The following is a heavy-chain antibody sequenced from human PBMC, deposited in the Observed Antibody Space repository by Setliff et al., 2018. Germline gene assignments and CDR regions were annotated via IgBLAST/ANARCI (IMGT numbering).Heavy chain of an antibody. D-gene: IGHD3-22*01. CDR1: GYSISSGFY. Sequence: NPSETLSLTCAVSGYSISSGFYWGWIRQSPGKGLEWIGSLFDGGSTYYNPSLKSRVSISVDTSKNQFSLKLTSATAADTAIYYCARDPHYDPTYSLPGHAFEIWGQGILVTVSS. V-gene: IGHV4-38-2*02. CDR3: ARDPHYDPTYSLPGHAFEI. J-gene: IGHJ3*02. CDR2: LFDGGST.